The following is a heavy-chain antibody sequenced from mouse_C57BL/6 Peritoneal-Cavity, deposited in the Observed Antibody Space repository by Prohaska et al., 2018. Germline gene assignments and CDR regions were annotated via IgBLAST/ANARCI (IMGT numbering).Heavy chain of an antibody. V-gene: IGHV1-61*01. J-gene: IGHJ4*01. Sequence: QVQLQQPVPELVRPGSSVKLYCKASGYTFTSYWMDCVKQRPGQVIDWIGNIYPSDSETHYNQKFKDKSTLTVDKSSSTAYMQLSSLTSEDSAVYYCATSILSLSAFDYWCQCTS. CDR1: GYTFTSYW. D-gene: IGHD1-2*01. CDR3: ATSILSLSAFDY. CDR2: IYPSDSET.